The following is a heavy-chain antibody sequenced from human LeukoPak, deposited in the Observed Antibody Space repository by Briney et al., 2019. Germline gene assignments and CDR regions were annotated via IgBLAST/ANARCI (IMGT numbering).Heavy chain of an antibody. D-gene: IGHD3-22*01. CDR1: GGSISSSSYY. V-gene: IGHV4-39*07. CDR2: IYYSGST. Sequence: SETLSLTCTVSGGSISSSSYYWGWIRQPPGKGLEWIGSIYYSGSTYYNPSLKSRVTISVDTSKNQFSLKLSSVTAADTAVYYCAREYDSSGYYYVVSSFDIWGQGTMVTVSS. CDR3: AREYDSSGYYYVVSSFDI. J-gene: IGHJ3*02.